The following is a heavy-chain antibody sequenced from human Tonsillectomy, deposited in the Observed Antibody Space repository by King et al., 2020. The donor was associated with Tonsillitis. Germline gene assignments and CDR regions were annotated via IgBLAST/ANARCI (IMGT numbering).Heavy chain of an antibody. Sequence: VQLVESGGGLVKPGGSLRLSCAASGFTFSDYYMTWIRQAPGKGLEWVSYISSSDIAIYYADSVKGRFTISRANAKNSLYLQMNSLRAEDQAVYYCARYKNGARFDYWGQGTLVTVSS. CDR2: ISSSDIAI. CDR3: ARYKNGARFDY. CDR1: GFTFSDYY. J-gene: IGHJ4*02. D-gene: IGHD1-1*01. V-gene: IGHV3-11*01.